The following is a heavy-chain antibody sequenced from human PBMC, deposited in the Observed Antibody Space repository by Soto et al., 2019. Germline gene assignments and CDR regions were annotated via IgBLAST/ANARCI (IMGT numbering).Heavy chain of an antibody. CDR2: IIPIFGTA. Sequence: SVKVSCKASGGTFSSYAISWVRQAPGQGLEWMGGIIPIFGTANYAQKFQGRVTITADKSTSTAYMELSSLRSEDTAVYYCARGYNWNEMIDYWGQGTLVTVSS. CDR1: GGTFSSYA. V-gene: IGHV1-69*06. D-gene: IGHD1-20*01. J-gene: IGHJ4*02. CDR3: ARGYNWNEMIDY.